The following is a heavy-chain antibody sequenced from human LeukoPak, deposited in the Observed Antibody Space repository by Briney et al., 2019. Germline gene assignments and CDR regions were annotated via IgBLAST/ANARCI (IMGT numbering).Heavy chain of an antibody. CDR3: AKYGWGLFDY. D-gene: IGHD6-19*01. CDR2: IKQDGSEK. J-gene: IGHJ4*02. V-gene: IGHV3-7*03. CDR1: GFTFSSYW. Sequence: PGESLRLSCAASGFTFSSYWMSWVRQAPGKGLEWVANIKQDGSEKYYVDPVKGRFTISRDNAKNSLYLQMNSLRAEDTAVYYCAKYGWGLFDYWGQGTLVTVSS.